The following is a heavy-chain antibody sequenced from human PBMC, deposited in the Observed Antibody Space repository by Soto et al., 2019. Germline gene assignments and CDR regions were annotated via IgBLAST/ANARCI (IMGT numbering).Heavy chain of an antibody. CDR3: AKGSGLWIFGVAPGDYYYMDV. CDR1: GFTFSSYA. V-gene: IGHV3-23*01. J-gene: IGHJ6*03. D-gene: IGHD3-3*01. Sequence: GGSLRLSCAASGFTFSSYAMSWVRQAPGKGLEWVSAISGSGGSTYYADSVKGRFTISRDNSKNTLYLQMNSLRAEDTAVYYCAKGSGLWIFGVAPGDYYYMDVWGKGTTVTVSS. CDR2: ISGSGGST.